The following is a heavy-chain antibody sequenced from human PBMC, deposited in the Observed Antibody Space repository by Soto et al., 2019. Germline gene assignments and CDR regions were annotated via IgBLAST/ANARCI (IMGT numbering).Heavy chain of an antibody. Sequence: SVKVSCKASGGTFSSYAISWVRQAPGQGLEWMGGIIPISGTANYAQKFQGRVTITADESTSTAYMELSSLRSEDTAVYYCARENSSWRIEYFQHWGQGTLVTVPS. V-gene: IGHV1-69*13. D-gene: IGHD6-13*01. CDR3: ARENSSWRIEYFQH. CDR1: GGTFSSYA. J-gene: IGHJ1*01. CDR2: IIPISGTA.